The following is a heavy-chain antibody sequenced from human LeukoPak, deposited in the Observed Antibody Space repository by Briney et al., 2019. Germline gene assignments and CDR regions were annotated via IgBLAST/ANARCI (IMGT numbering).Heavy chain of an antibody. CDR3: ATDYGDSTDY. J-gene: IGHJ4*02. D-gene: IGHD4-17*01. V-gene: IGHV4-39*01. CDR2: IYYSGST. Sequence: PSETLSLTCTVSGGSISSSSYSWGWIRQPPGKGLEWIGSIYYSGSTYYNPSLKSRVTISVDTSKNQFSLKLSSVTAADTAVYYCATDYGDSTDYWGQGTLVTVSS. CDR1: GGSISSSSYS.